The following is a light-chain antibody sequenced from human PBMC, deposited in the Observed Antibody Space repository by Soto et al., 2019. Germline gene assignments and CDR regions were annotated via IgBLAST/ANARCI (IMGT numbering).Light chain of an antibody. J-gene: IGKJ5*01. CDR2: DVS. CDR1: RSVAGY. V-gene: IGKV3-11*01. Sequence: IVLTQSPATLSLSPGERATLSCRASRSVAGYLAWYQQRPGQAPRLLMYDVSNRATGIPARFSGSGSGTDFNLTISRLEPEDFGIYYCQQRSSRNTFGQGTRLEI. CDR3: QQRSSRNT.